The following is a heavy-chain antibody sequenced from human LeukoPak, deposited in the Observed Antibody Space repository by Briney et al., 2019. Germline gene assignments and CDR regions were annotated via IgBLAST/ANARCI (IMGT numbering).Heavy chain of an antibody. CDR3: ARYRLSDNFFDY. CDR2: ICTDGSTT. J-gene: IGHJ4*02. D-gene: IGHD5-24*01. CDR1: GFTFSDYW. V-gene: IGHV3-74*01. Sequence: GGSLRLSYAASGFTFSDYWMHWVRQAPGKGLEWVSCICTDGSTTNYAASVKGRFTISRDNAKNTLYLQMNSLRAEDTPVYYCARYRLSDNFFDYWGQGTLVTLSS.